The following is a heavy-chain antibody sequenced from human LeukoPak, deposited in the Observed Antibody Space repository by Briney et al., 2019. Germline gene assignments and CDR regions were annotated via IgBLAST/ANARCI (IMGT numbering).Heavy chain of an antibody. D-gene: IGHD3-16*02. CDR1: GGSISSSSYY. Sequence: SETLSLTCTVSGGSISSSSYYWGWIRQPPGKGLEWLGSIYYSGSTYYNPSLKSRVTISVDTSKNQFSLKLSSVTAADTAVYYCARIRIMITFGGVIVGYYFDYWGQGTLVTVSS. J-gene: IGHJ4*02. CDR3: ARIRIMITFGGVIVGYYFDY. V-gene: IGHV4-39*01. CDR2: IYYSGST.